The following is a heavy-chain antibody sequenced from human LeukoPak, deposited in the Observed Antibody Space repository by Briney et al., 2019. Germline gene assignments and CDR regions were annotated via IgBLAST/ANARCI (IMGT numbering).Heavy chain of an antibody. D-gene: IGHD2-2*01. CDR2: INPNSGGT. CDR1: GYTFTGYY. J-gene: IGHJ3*02. V-gene: IGHV1-2*02. Sequence: ASVKVSCKASGYTFTGYYMHWVRQAPGQGLEWMGWINPNSGGTNYAQKFQGRVTMTRDTSISTACMELSRLRSDDTAVYYCARDYGYCSSTSCPRSAFDIWGQGTMVTVSS. CDR3: ARDYGYCSSTSCPRSAFDI.